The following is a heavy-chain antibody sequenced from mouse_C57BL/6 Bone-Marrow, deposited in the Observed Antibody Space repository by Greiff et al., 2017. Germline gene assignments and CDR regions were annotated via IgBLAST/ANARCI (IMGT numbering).Heavy chain of an antibody. CDR1: GYTFTDYY. CDR3: ATELSYFDY. CDR2: INPYNGGT. D-gene: IGHD3-3*01. V-gene: IGHV1-19*01. Sequence: VQLQQSGPVLVKPGASVKLSCKASGYTFTDYYMNWVKQSHGKSLEWIGVINPYNGGTSYNQKFKGKATLTVDKSSSPAYMELNSLTSEDSAVYYCATELSYFDYGGQGTTLTVSS. J-gene: IGHJ2*01.